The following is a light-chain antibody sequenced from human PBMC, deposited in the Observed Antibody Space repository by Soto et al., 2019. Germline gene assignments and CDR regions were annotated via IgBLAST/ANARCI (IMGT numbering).Light chain of an antibody. CDR2: DVS. V-gene: IGLV2-14*01. CDR3: SSYTSSSTYV. Sequence: QSALTQPASVSGSPGQSITISCTGTRSNVGRYNYVSWYQQHPGKAPNLMIYDVSNRPSGVSNRFSGSKSGNTASLTISGLQAEDEADYYCSSYTSSSTYVFGTGTKLTVL. CDR1: RSNVGRYNY. J-gene: IGLJ1*01.